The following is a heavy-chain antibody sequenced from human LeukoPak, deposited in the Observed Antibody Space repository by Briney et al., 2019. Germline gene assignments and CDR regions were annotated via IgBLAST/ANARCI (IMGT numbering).Heavy chain of an antibody. V-gene: IGHV5-51*01. CDR3: ARQHYGDSIRYYFDY. J-gene: IGHJ4*02. CDR2: IYPGDSDT. Sequence: GESLKISCKGSGYSFTSYWIGWVRQVPGKGLEWMGIIYPGDSDTRYSPSFQGQVTISADKSISTAYLQWSSLKASDTAMYYCARQHYGDSIRYYFDYWGQGTLVTVSS. D-gene: IGHD4-17*01. CDR1: GYSFTSYW.